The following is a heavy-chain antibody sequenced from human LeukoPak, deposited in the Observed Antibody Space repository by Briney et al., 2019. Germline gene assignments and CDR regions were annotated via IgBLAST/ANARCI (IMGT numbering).Heavy chain of an antibody. J-gene: IGHJ4*02. D-gene: IGHD1-20*01. CDR1: GDSVSRNHAT. CDR3: ARDITGFDY. CDR2: TYYRSKWYN. Sequence: SGPGLAKPSQTLSLTCAMSGDSVSRNHATWNWIRQSSSRGLEGLGRTYYRSKWYNDYAVSVKSRITINPDTSKHQFSLQLNSVTPEDTAVYYCARDITGFDYWGQGTLVTVSS. V-gene: IGHV6-1*01.